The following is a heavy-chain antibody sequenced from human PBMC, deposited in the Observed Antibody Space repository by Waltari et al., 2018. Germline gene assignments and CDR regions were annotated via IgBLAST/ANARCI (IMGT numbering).Heavy chain of an antibody. V-gene: IGHV3-53*01. CDR2: IYSAVTT. CDR1: VFPVTTYY. CDR3: ARGNTASLDY. Sequence: HLVESGGGLIQPGGSLRLSCAASVFPVTTYYMSWVRQAPGRGLECVSVIYSAVTTYYADSVKGRFTISRDTFRNTLYLQMDNLRPDDTAVYYCARGNTASLDYWAREPWSPSPQ. J-gene: IGHJ4*02. D-gene: IGHD2-21*02.